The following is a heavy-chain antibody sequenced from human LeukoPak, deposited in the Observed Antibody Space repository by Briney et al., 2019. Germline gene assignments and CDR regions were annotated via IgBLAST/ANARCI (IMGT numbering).Heavy chain of an antibody. D-gene: IGHD3-10*01. CDR2: IYHSGST. J-gene: IGHJ5*02. V-gene: IGHV4-38-2*02. CDR3: ARDFGEFDASWFDP. Sequence: SSETLSLTCTVSGYSISSGYYWGWIRQPPGKGLEWIGSIYHSGSTYYNPSLKSRVTISVGTSKNQFSLKLSCVTAADTAVYYWARDFGEFDASWFDPWGQGTLVTVSS. CDR1: GYSISSGYY.